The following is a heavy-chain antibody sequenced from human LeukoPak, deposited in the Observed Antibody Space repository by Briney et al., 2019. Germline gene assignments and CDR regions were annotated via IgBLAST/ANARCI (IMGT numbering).Heavy chain of an antibody. V-gene: IGHV3-64*01. CDR2: ISSNGGST. J-gene: IGHJ4*02. CDR1: GFTFSTYA. D-gene: IGHD3-10*01. CDR3: AKEYSYGSGGDFDY. Sequence: GGSLRLSCAGSGFTFSTYAMHWVRQAPGKGLEYVSAISSNGGSTYYANSVKGRFTISRDNSKNTLYLQMGSLRAEDMAVYYCAKEYSYGSGGDFDYWGQGTLVTVSS.